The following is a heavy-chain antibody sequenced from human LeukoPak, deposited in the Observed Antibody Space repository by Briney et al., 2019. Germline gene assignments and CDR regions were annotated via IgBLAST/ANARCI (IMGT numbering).Heavy chain of an antibody. J-gene: IGHJ4*02. D-gene: IGHD3-22*01. CDR3: ARGFNGCYHNDPGFFDY. CDR2: IYSGGST. CDR1: GFTVSSNY. Sequence: PGGSLRLSCAASGFTVSSNYMSWVRQAPGKGLEWDSVIYSGGSTYYADSVKGRFTISRDNSKNTLYLQMNSLRAEDTAVYYCARGFNGCYHNDPGFFDYWGQGTLVTVSS. V-gene: IGHV3-66*01.